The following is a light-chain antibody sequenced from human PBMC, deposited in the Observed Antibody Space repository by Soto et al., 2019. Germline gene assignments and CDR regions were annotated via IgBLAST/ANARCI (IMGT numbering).Light chain of an antibody. CDR3: SSYAGSSNYV. Sequence: QSALTQPPSVSGSPGQSVTISCTGTSSDIGAYNYVSWYQQHPGKAPKLIIYEVSQRPSGVPDRFSGSTSGNTASLTVSGLQAEDEADYYCSSYAGSSNYVFGTGTKVTVL. CDR1: SSDIGAYNY. J-gene: IGLJ1*01. CDR2: EVS. V-gene: IGLV2-8*01.